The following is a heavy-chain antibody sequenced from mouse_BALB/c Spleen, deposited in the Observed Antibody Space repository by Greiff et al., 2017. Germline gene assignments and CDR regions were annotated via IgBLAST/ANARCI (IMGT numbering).Heavy chain of an antibody. V-gene: IGHV1-69*01. Sequence: QVQLQQSGAELVMPGASVKMSCKASGYTFTDYWMHWVKQRPGQGLEWIGAIDTSDSYTSYNQKFKGKATLTVDESSSTAYMQLSSLTSEDSAVYYCARGYYGSSGYAMDYWGQGTSVTVSS. J-gene: IGHJ4*01. CDR2: IDTSDSYT. CDR3: ARGYYGSSGYAMDY. CDR1: GYTFTDYW. D-gene: IGHD1-1*01.